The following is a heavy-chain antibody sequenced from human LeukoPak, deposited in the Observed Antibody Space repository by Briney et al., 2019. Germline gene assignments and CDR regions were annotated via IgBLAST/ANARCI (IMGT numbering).Heavy chain of an antibody. D-gene: IGHD5-12*01. V-gene: IGHV1-8*01. J-gene: IGHJ6*03. CDR1: GCTFTSYD. CDR3: ARGGLATGGAFLYYMDV. Sequence: GASVKVSCKASGCTFTSYDINWVRQATGQGLEWMGWMNPNSGNTGYAQKFQGRVTMTRNTSISTAYMELSSLRSEDTAVYYCARGGLATGGAFLYYMDVWGKGTTVTVSS. CDR2: MNPNSGNT.